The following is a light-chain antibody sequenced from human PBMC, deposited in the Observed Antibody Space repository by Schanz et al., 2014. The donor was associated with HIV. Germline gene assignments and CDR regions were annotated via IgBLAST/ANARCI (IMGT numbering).Light chain of an antibody. CDR1: SSDVGAYNH. CDR2: GVS. V-gene: IGLV2-14*03. CDR3: SSYTSISTRV. Sequence: QSALTQPASMAGSPGQSITLSCPGTSSDVGAYNHVSWYQQHPGKAPKLLIFGVSHRPSGVSNRFSGSKSDNTASLTISGLQAEDEADYYCSSYTSISTRVFGGGTKLTVL. J-gene: IGLJ3*02.